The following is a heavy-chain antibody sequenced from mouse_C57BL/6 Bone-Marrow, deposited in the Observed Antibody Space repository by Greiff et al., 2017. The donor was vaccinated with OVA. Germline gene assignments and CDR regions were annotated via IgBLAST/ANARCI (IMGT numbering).Heavy chain of an antibody. J-gene: IGHJ4*01. CDR1: GYAFSSSW. CDR2: IYPGDGDT. D-gene: IGHD1-1*01. CDR3: ARDCYGSSYGAMDY. Sequence: QVQLQQSGPELVKPGVSVKISCKASGYAFSSSWMNWVKQRPGKGLEWIGRIYPGDGDTNYNGKFKGKATLTADKSSSTAYMQLSSLTSEDSAVYFCARDCYGSSYGAMDYWGQGTSVTVSS. V-gene: IGHV1-82*01.